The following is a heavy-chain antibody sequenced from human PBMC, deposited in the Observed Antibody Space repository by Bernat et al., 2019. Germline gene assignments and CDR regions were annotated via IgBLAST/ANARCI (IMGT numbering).Heavy chain of an antibody. D-gene: IGHD3-10*01. CDR3: ATVSGGGSVTYYYGSGSHNWFDP. CDR2: IWYDGSNK. V-gene: IGHV3-33*01. CDR1: GFTFSSYG. J-gene: IGHJ5*02. Sequence: QVQLVESGGGVVQPGRSLRLSCAASGFTFSSYGMHWVRQAPGKGLEWVAVIWYDGSNKYYADSVKGRFTISRDNSKNTLYLQMNSLRAEDTAVYYCATVSGGGSVTYYYGSGSHNWFDPWGQGTLVTVSS.